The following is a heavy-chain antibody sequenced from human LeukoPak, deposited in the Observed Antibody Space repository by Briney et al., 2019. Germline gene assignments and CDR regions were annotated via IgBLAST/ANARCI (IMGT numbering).Heavy chain of an antibody. V-gene: IGHV4-59*01. J-gene: IGHJ6*02. CDR2: IYYSGST. D-gene: IGHD3-3*01. Sequence: PSETLSLTCTVSGGSISSYYWSWIRQPPGKGLEWIGYIYYSGSTNYNPSLKSRVTISVDTSKNQFFLKLSSVTAADTAVYYCARSNRTYYDFWSGSYYYGMDVWGQGTTVTVSS. CDR1: GGSISSYY. CDR3: ARSNRTYYDFWSGSYYYGMDV.